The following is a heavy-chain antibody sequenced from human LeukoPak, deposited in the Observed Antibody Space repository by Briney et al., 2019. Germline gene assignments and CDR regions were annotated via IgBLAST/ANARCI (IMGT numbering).Heavy chain of an antibody. CDR3: ARDQKSGGYSGYDFIGGADY. CDR2: ISWDGDNT. V-gene: IGHV3-43*01. Sequence: GGSLRLSCAASGFTFDDYTMHWVRQAPGKGLEWVSLISWDGDNTYYADSVKGRFTISRDNSKNSLYLQMNSLRAEDTAVYYCARDQKSGGYSGYDFIGGADYWGQGTLVTVSS. J-gene: IGHJ4*02. CDR1: GFTFDDYT. D-gene: IGHD5-12*01.